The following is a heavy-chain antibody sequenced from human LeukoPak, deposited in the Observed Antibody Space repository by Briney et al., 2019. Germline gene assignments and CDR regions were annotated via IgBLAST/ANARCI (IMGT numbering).Heavy chain of an antibody. Sequence: GASVKVSCKASGYTFTGYYMHWVRQAPGQGLEWMGWINPNSGGTNYAQKFQGRVTMTRDTSISTAYMELSRLRSDDTAVYYCAREDSGYDWGLDYWGQGTLVTVSS. CDR3: AREDSGYDWGLDY. CDR1: GYTFTGYY. V-gene: IGHV1-2*02. D-gene: IGHD5-12*01. CDR2: INPNSGGT. J-gene: IGHJ4*02.